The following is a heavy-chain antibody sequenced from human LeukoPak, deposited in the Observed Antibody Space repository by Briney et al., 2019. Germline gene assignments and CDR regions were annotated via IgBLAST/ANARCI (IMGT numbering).Heavy chain of an antibody. CDR2: INPSGGST. CDR1: GYTFTSYY. Sequence: ASVKVSCKASGYTFTSYYMHWVRQAPGQGLEWMGIINPSGGSTSYAQKFQGRVTMTRDTSTSTVYMELSSVTAADTAVYYCARDHGLVTRVPVYDFWSGWDDAFDIWGQGTMVTVSS. CDR3: ARDHGLVTRVPVYDFWSGWDDAFDI. V-gene: IGHV1-46*01. D-gene: IGHD3-3*01. J-gene: IGHJ3*02.